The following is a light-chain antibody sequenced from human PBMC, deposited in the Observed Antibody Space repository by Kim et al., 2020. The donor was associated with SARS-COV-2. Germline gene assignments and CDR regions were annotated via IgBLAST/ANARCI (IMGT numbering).Light chain of an antibody. V-gene: IGLV2-23*02. Sequence: QSALTQPASVSGSPGQSITFSCTGTSSDVGGYDVVSWYQQHPGKAPKLMIYGVNKRPSGVSDRFSGSKSGNTASLTISGLQAEDEADYYCCSFASTAWVFGGGIQLTVL. CDR3: CSFASTAWV. J-gene: IGLJ3*02. CDR1: SSDVGGYDV. CDR2: GVN.